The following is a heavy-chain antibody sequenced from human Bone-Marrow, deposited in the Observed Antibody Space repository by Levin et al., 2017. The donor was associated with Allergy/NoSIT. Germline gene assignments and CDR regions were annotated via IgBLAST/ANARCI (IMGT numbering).Heavy chain of an antibody. J-gene: IGHJ4*02. Sequence: GGSLRLSCQGSGYQFNDYWIGWVRQLPGKGLEWMGNIYPGDSETRSSPSFQGQVTFSVDKSMNTAYLQWDSLRASDTAMYYCARQSDDLPPYDGEWVEEHYFDHWGQGTLVTVSS. CDR2: IYPGDSET. CDR1: GYQFNDYW. CDR3: ARQSDDLPPYDGEWVEEHYFDH. V-gene: IGHV5-51*01. D-gene: IGHD3-10*01.